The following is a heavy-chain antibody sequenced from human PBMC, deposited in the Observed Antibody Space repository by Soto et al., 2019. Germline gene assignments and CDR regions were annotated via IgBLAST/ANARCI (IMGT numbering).Heavy chain of an antibody. CDR3: ASYFFYFSCYYYRDMRLRYYYYYGMDV. CDR2: IIPIFGTA. V-gene: IGHV1-69*13. J-gene: IGHJ6*02. D-gene: IGHD3-22*01. Sequence: ASVKVSCKASGGTFSSYAISWVRQAPGQGLEWMGGIIPIFGTANYAQKLQGRVTITADESTSTAYMELSSLRSEDTAVYYCASYFFYFSCYYYRDMRLRYYYYYGMDVWGQGTTVTVSS. CDR1: GGTFSSYA.